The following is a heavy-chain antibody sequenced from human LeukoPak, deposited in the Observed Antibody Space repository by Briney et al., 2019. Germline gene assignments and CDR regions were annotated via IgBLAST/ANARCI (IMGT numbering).Heavy chain of an antibody. V-gene: IGHV1-46*01. D-gene: IGHD1-26*01. Sequence: ASVKVSCKASGYTFTSYYMHWVRQAPGQGLEWMGIINPSGGSTSYAQKFQGRVTITADKSTSTAYMELSSLRSEDTAVYYCASGSFRTGYYYYGMDVWGQGTTVTVSS. J-gene: IGHJ6*02. CDR3: ASGSFRTGYYYYGMDV. CDR1: GYTFTSYY. CDR2: INPSGGST.